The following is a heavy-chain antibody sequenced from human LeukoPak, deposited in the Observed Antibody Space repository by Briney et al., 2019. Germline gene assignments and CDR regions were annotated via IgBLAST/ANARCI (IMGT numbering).Heavy chain of an antibody. CDR1: GGIFTSYT. D-gene: IGHD6-13*01. CDR2: IIPLFGTA. J-gene: IGHJ4*02. CDR3: ARSGVSSSWRNTDY. V-gene: IGHV1-69*13. Sequence: SVKVSCKASGGIFTSYTISWVRQAPGQGLEWMGGIIPLFGTANYAQKFQGRVTITADESTSTAYTELSSLRSEDTAVYYCARSGVSSSWRNTDYRGQGTLVTVSS.